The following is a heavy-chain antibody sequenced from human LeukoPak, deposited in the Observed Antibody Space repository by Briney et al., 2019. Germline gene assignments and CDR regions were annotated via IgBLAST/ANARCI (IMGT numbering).Heavy chain of an antibody. Sequence: GGSLRLSCAASGFTFSSYSMTWVRQAPGKGLEWVSSISSSSSYIYYADSVKGRFTISRDNAKNSLYLQMNSLRAEDTAVYYCARLPTTYYYDSSAEVDYWGQGTLVTVSS. D-gene: IGHD3-22*01. V-gene: IGHV3-21*01. J-gene: IGHJ4*02. CDR2: ISSSSSYI. CDR3: ARLPTTYYYDSSAEVDY. CDR1: GFTFSSYS.